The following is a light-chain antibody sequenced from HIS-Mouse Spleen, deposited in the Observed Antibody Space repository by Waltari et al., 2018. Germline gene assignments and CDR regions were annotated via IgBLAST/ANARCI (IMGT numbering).Light chain of an antibody. Sequence: QSALTQPRSVSGSPGQSVTISCTGTSSDVGGYNYVSWYQQHPGKAPKLMIYDVSKRPSGFPDRFSGSKSGNTASLTISWLQAEDEADYYCCSYAGSYTYVFGTGTKVTVL. V-gene: IGLV2-11*01. CDR1: SSDVGGYNY. CDR2: DVS. CDR3: CSYAGSYTYV. J-gene: IGLJ1*01.